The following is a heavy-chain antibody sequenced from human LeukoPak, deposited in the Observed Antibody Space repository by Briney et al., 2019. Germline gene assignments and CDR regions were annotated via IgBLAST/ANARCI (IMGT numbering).Heavy chain of an antibody. CDR1: GYTSSDYY. CDR3: ARGRLLGRADGY. D-gene: IGHD7-27*01. V-gene: IGHV3-11*01. Sequence: GGSLRLSCAAPGYTSSDYYMSWIRQAPGKGLEWVSYISSSGSTIYYADSVKGRFTISRDNAKNSLYLQMNSLRAEDTAVYYCARGRLLGRADGYWGQGTLVTVSS. J-gene: IGHJ4*02. CDR2: ISSSGSTI.